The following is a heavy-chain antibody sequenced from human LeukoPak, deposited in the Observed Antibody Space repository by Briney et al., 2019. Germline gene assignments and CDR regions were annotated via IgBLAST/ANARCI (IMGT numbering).Heavy chain of an antibody. CDR2: ISYDGSNK. D-gene: IGHD1-26*01. V-gene: IGHV3-30*04. CDR1: GFTFSSYA. CDR3: ARSVPYAWELLY. Sequence: PGGSLRLSCAASGFTFSSYAMHWVRQAPGKGLEWVAVISYDGSNKYYADSVKGRFTISRDNSKNTLYLQMNSLRAEDTAVYYCARSVPYAWELLYWGQGTLVTVSS. J-gene: IGHJ4*02.